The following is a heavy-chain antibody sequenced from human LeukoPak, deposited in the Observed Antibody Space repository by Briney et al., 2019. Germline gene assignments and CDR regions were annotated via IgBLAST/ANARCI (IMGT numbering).Heavy chain of an antibody. J-gene: IGHJ4*02. Sequence: GSLTLPSASPGFTFNTNCITWVGPAPGKGLEWVANINLPGTEHNYVTSAKGRFTIYRYNAKDSLYLQMNALRAADTPIYFCARDESIDYERNGYLDYWGQGTLVTVSS. CDR2: INLPGTEH. CDR1: GFTFNTNC. CDR3: ARDESIDYERNGYLDY. V-gene: IGHV3-7*01. D-gene: IGHD3-22*01.